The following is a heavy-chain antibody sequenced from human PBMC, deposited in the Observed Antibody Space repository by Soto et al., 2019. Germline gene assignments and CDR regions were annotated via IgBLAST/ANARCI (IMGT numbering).Heavy chain of an antibody. Sequence: ASVKVSCKASGYTFTGYYMHWVRQAPGQGLEWMGWINPNSGGTNYAQKFQGRVTMTRDTSISTAYMELSRLRSDDTAVYYCARDWTDDFWSGYPYYYYGMDVWGQGTTVTVSS. CDR1: GYTFTGYY. J-gene: IGHJ6*02. V-gene: IGHV1-2*02. CDR2: INPNSGGT. D-gene: IGHD3-3*01. CDR3: ARDWTDDFWSGYPYYYYGMDV.